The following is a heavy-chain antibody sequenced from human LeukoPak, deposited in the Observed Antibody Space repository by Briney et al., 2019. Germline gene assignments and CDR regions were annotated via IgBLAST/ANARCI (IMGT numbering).Heavy chain of an antibody. CDR1: GFTFSSYS. V-gene: IGHV3-48*01. CDR2: ISSSSTI. J-gene: IGHJ3*02. Sequence: PGGSLRLSCAASGFTFSSYSMNWVRQAPGKGLEWVSYISSSSTIYYADSVKGRFTISRDNAKNSLYPQMNSLRAEDTAVYYCARSKRNGFDIWGQGTMVTVSS. CDR3: ARSKRNGFDI.